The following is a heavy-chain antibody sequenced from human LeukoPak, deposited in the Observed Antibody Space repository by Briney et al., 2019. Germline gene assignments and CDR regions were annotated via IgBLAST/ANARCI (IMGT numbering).Heavy chain of an antibody. CDR2: ISYDGTNK. CDR3: ARDDRNGLDP. J-gene: IGHJ5*02. D-gene: IGHD1-14*01. CDR1: GFTFSRYT. V-gene: IGHV3-30-3*01. Sequence: QPGRSLLLSCAASGFTFSRYTMHWVRQAPGKGLEWVAVISYDGTNKFYADSVKGRFTISRDDSKNTLNLQMNSLRDEDTAVYYCARDDRNGLDPWGQGTLVSVSS.